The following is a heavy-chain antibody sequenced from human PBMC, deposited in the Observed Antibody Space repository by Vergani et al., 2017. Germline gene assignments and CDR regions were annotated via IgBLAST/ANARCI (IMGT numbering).Heavy chain of an antibody. J-gene: IGHJ5*02. CDR3: ARGRSYYDFCSGYPERGWFDP. CDR2: MNPNSGNK. CDR1: GYTFTSYD. Sequence: QVQLVQSGAEVKKPGASVKVSCKASGYTFTSYDINWVRQATGQGLEWMGWMNPNSGNKGYAQKFQGRVTMTRNTSISTAYMELSSLRSEDTAVYYCARGRSYYDFCSGYPERGWFDPWGQGTLVTVSS. D-gene: IGHD3-3*01. V-gene: IGHV1-8*01.